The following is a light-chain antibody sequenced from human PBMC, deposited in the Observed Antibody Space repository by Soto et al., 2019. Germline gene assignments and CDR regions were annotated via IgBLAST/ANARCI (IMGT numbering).Light chain of an antibody. CDR2: GAS. Sequence: EIVLTQSPGTLSLSPGERATLSCRASQSVTSNYLAWYQQKPGQAPRLLIYGASSRATGIPDRFSGSGSGRDFTLTISRLEPEDFAVYFCQQYDRSPLMYTFGQGTKLEIK. J-gene: IGKJ2*01. V-gene: IGKV3-20*01. CDR3: QQYDRSPLMYT. CDR1: QSVTSNY.